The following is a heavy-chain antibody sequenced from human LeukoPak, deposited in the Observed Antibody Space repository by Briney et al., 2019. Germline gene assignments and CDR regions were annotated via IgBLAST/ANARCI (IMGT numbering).Heavy chain of an antibody. V-gene: IGHV1-24*01. J-gene: IGHJ4*02. Sequence: ASVKVSCKVSGYTLSEISMHWVRQAPGKGLEWMGGIDREDGQTIYAQKFQGRVAMTEDTSTDTAYMEMSRLTSEDTAFYYCATVGYSYGAFDYWGQGTLVTVSS. CDR2: IDREDGQT. D-gene: IGHD5-18*01. CDR1: GYTLSEIS. CDR3: ATVGYSYGAFDY.